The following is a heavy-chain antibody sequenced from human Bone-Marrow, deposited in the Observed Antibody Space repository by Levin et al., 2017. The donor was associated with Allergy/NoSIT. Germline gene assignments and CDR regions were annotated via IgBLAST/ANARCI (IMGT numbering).Heavy chain of an antibody. CDR3: AKDSTVNPIDYFDQ. Sequence: LSLTCAASGFIFSDYAMSWVRQAPGRGLEWVSAISGAGGSTYYPDSVRGRFTISRDNSQNILYLQMSSLSAADTAVFFCAKDSTVNPIDYFDQWGQGSLVTVSS. D-gene: IGHD4-11*01. CDR1: GFIFSDYA. V-gene: IGHV3-23*01. J-gene: IGHJ4*02. CDR2: ISGAGGST.